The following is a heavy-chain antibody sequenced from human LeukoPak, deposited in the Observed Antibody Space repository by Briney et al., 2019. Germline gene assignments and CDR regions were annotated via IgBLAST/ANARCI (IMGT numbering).Heavy chain of an antibody. CDR1: GYTFTGYY. Sequence: ASVKVSCKASGYTFTGYYMHWVRQAPGQGLEWMGRINPNSGGTNYAQKFQGRVTMTRDTSISTAYMELSRLRSDDTAVYYCASNRPPYYYDSSGYPLLHYYYYYYMDVWGKGTTVTVSS. D-gene: IGHD3-22*01. J-gene: IGHJ6*03. V-gene: IGHV1-2*06. CDR3: ASNRPPYYYDSSGYPLLHYYYYYYMDV. CDR2: INPNSGGT.